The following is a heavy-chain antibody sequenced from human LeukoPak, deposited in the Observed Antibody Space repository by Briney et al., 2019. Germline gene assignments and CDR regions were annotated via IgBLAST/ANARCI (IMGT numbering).Heavy chain of an antibody. CDR1: DGTINSTAHY. Sequence: SQTLSLTCTVSDGTINSTAHYWSWVRQRTGKGLEWIGYISHSGNTYYDPSLKSRVTISLDTSKNQFSLKLTSMTAADRAVYYCARYYGGHSNLDYWGQGTPVTVSS. CDR2: ISHSGNT. J-gene: IGHJ4*02. CDR3: ARYYGGHSNLDY. D-gene: IGHD4-23*01. V-gene: IGHV4-30-4*01.